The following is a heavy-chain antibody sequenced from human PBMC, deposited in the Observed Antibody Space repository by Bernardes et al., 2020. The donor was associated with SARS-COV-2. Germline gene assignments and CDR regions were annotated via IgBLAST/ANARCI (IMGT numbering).Heavy chain of an antibody. V-gene: IGHV3-9*01. CDR2: ISWNSATI. CDR1: GFTFDDYA. D-gene: IGHD1-26*01. Sequence: SLRLSCAASGFTFDDYAMHWVRQAPGKGLEWVSGISWNSATIGYADSVKGRFTISRDNARNSLHLQMNSLRAEDTALYYCGRDKTGSYTGYGMDVWGQGTTVTVSS. CDR3: GRDKTGSYTGYGMDV. J-gene: IGHJ6*02.